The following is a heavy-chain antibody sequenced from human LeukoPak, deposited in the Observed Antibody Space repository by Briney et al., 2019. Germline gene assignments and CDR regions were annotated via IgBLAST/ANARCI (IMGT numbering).Heavy chain of an antibody. CDR2: IRFDGSNK. V-gene: IGHV3-30*02. CDR1: GFTFSSFG. Sequence: GGSLRLSCAASGFTFSSFGMHWVRQAPGKGLEWVAFIRFDGSNKYYADSVKGRFTISRDNAKNSLYLQMNSLRAEDTAVYYCARGGVGATGFDYWGQGTLVTVSS. CDR3: ARGGVGATGFDY. D-gene: IGHD1-26*01. J-gene: IGHJ4*02.